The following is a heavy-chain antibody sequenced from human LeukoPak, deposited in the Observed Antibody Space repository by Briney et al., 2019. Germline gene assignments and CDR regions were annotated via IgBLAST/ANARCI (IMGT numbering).Heavy chain of an antibody. CDR3: ARAISMIVVSLGVY. V-gene: IGHV1-2*02. CDR1: GYTFTGYY. Sequence: ASVKVSCKASGYTFTGYYMHWVRQAPGQGLEWMGWINPKSGDTNYAQNFQGRVTMTRDTSMSTAYMELSGLRSDDTAVYYCARAISMIVVSLGVYWGQGTLVTVSS. CDR2: INPKSGDT. D-gene: IGHD3-22*01. J-gene: IGHJ4*02.